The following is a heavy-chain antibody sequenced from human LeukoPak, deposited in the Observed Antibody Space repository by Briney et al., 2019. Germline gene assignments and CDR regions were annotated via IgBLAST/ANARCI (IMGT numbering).Heavy chain of an antibody. CDR1: GFTVSEYD. J-gene: IGHJ6*02. CDR2: IGIVGDT. CDR3: LRDYHGMDV. Sequence: GGSLRPSCAASGFTVSEYDMHWVRHATGKGLEWVSAIGIVGDTYYVGSVKGRFTMSRDNASNKVHLQMNSLRDGHTGFYYCLRDYHGMDVWGQGTTVIVSS. D-gene: IGHD3-16*02. V-gene: IGHV3-13*01.